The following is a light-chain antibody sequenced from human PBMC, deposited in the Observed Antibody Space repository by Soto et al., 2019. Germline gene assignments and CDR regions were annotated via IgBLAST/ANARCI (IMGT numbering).Light chain of an antibody. CDR3: QQYNGYSRT. CDR2: GAS. V-gene: IGKV1-5*01. CDR1: QSISSL. J-gene: IGKJ1*01. Sequence: GDRVTISCRASQSISSLLAWYQQKPGKAPKLLIYGASSLERGVPSRFSGSASGTEFTLTISSLQPDDFATYYCQQYNGYSRTFGQGTKVDIK.